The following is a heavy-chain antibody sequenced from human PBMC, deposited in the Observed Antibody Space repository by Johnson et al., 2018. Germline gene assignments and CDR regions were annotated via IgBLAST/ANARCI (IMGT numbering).Heavy chain of an antibody. CDR3: GKFARPGRVSTVRSDPAVDA. V-gene: IGHV3-30*18. CDR2: ISYDGVNQ. D-gene: IGHD1-1*01. Sequence: QVQLVESGGIVIQPGRSLRLSCAASGFTFNTYAMHWVRQAPGKGLEWVAVISYDGVNQYYAVSVRGRFTISRDNSKNSLYLKMSRVRAKEKALYYWGKFARPGRVSTVRSDPAVDAWGQGTMVTVSS. J-gene: IGHJ3*01. CDR1: GFTFNTYA.